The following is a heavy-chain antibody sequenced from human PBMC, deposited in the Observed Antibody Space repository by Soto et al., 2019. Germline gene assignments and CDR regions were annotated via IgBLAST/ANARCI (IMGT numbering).Heavy chain of an antibody. D-gene: IGHD3-10*01. CDR1: GFTFSSYE. V-gene: IGHV3-48*03. CDR3: ARDLGYYGAYYYGMDV. Sequence: EVQLVESGGGLVQPGGSLRLSCAASGFTFSSYEMNWVRQAPGKGLEWVSYISSSGSTIYYADSVKGRFTISRDNAKNSLYLQMNSLRAEDTAVYDCARDLGYYGAYYYGMDVWGQGTTVTVSS. CDR2: ISSSGSTI. J-gene: IGHJ6*02.